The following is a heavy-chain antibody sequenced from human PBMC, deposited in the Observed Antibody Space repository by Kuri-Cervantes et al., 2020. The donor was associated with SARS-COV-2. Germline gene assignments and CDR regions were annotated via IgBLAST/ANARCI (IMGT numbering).Heavy chain of an antibody. Sequence: ASVKVSCKASGYTFTGYYMHWVRQAPGQGLEWMGWINPNSGGTNYAQKFQGWVTMTGDTSISTAYMELSRLRSDDMAVYYCARDFFECSGGSCYSANWFDPWGQGTLVTVSS. CDR2: INPNSGGT. J-gene: IGHJ5*02. V-gene: IGHV1-2*04. CDR3: ARDFFECSGGSCYSANWFDP. CDR1: GYTFTGYY. D-gene: IGHD2-15*01.